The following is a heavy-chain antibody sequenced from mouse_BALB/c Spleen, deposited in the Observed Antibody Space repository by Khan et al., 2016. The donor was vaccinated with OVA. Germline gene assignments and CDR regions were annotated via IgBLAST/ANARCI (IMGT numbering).Heavy chain of an antibody. Sequence: EVMLVESGGDLVKPGGSLKLSCAASGFTFSTYGMSWVRQTPDKRLEWVATVSTGGGYTYYPDSVKGRSTIYRDNAKNPLYLQMSGLTSADTAMFYCTRHAYYYDIEELAYWGQGTLVTVSA. CDR3: TRHAYYYDIEELAY. V-gene: IGHV5-6*01. CDR1: GFTFSTYG. D-gene: IGHD1-1*01. J-gene: IGHJ3*01. CDR2: VSTGGGYT.